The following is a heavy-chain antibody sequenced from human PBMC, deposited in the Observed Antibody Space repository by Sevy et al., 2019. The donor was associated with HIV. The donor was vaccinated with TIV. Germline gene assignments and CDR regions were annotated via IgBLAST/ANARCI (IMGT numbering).Heavy chain of an antibody. CDR3: AKRERSYYDSSGNYDSFYV. J-gene: IGHJ3*01. CDR1: GFDFSTYD. Sequence: GGSLRLSCAASGFDFSTYDMYWVRQAPGKGLEWVAFISFDGSDKWYVDSVKGRFTISRDNSKNTLYVQMNTLRGEDTAVYYWAKRERSYYDSSGNYDSFYVWGQGTSVTVSS. CDR2: ISFDGSDK. D-gene: IGHD3-22*01. V-gene: IGHV3-33*03.